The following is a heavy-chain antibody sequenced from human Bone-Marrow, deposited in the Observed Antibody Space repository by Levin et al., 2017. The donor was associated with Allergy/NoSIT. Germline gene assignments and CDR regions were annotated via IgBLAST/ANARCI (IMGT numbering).Heavy chain of an antibody. CDR3: ARDPHYAATTGEY. CDR2: INPNNGAT. V-gene: IGHV1-2*02. CDR1: GYTFTAYY. J-gene: IGHJ4*02. Sequence: GESLKISCRASGYTFTAYYVHWVRQAPGEGLEWMGWINPNNGATNYDQKFQARVTMTRDTSITTAYLELNRLTSDDTAFYYCARDPHYAATTGEYWGQGTLVTVSS. D-gene: IGHD1-7*01.